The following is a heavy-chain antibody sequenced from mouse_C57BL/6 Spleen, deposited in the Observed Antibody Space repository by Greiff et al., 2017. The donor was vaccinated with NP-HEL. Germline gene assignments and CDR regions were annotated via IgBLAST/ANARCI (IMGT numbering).Heavy chain of an antibody. CDR1: GYTFTSYW. Sequence: VQLQQPGAELVMPGASVKLSCKASGYTFTSYWMHWVKQRPGQGLEWIGEIDPSDSYTNYNQKFKGKSTLTVDKSSSTAYMQPSSLTSEDSAVYYCARPGPGFDYWGQGTTLTVSS. J-gene: IGHJ2*01. CDR3: ARPGPGFDY. V-gene: IGHV1-69*01. CDR2: IDPSDSYT. D-gene: IGHD3-1*01.